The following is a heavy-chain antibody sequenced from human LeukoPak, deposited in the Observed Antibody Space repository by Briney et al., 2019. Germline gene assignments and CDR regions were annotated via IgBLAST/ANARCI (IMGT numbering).Heavy chain of an antibody. V-gene: IGHV4-4*07. Sequence: SETLSLTCTVSGGSINNYYWSWIRQPAGKGLEWIGRIYTRGSTNYNPSLKSRVTISVDTSKNQFSLKLSSVTAADTAVYYCARHIREGGTMVRGVIASYYYYYMDVWGKGTTVTVSS. CDR2: IYTRGST. CDR1: GGSINNYY. J-gene: IGHJ6*03. CDR3: ARHIREGGTMVRGVIASYYYYYMDV. D-gene: IGHD3-10*01.